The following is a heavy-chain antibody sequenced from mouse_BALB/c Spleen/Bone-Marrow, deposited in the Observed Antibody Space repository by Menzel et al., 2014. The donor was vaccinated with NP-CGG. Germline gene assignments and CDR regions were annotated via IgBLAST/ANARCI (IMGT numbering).Heavy chain of an antibody. D-gene: IGHD2-4*01. CDR1: GFSLTSYG. CDR2: IWADGST. CDR3: ARDYDYVSWFAY. V-gene: IGHV2-9*02. J-gene: IGHJ3*01. Sequence: QVQLQQSGPGLVSPSQSLSITCTVSGFSLTSYGVHWVRQPPGKGLEWLGVIWADGSTNYNSALMSRLSISKDNSKSQVFLKMNSLQTDDTAMYYCARDYDYVSWFAYWGQGTLVTVSA.